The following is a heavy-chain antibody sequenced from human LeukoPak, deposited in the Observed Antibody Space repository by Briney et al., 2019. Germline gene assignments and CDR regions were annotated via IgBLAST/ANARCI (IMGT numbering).Heavy chain of an antibody. CDR3: ARVLRPMASQYYFDY. J-gene: IGHJ4*02. Sequence: PSETLSPTCTVSGASINTYYWSWIRQPPGKGLEWIGYIYYSGTTSYNPSLKTRVTISIDTSKNQFSLKLSSVTAAGTAVYYCARVLRPMASQYYFDYWGQGTLVTVSS. CDR2: IYYSGTT. D-gene: IGHD3-10*01. V-gene: IGHV4-59*01. CDR1: GASINTYY.